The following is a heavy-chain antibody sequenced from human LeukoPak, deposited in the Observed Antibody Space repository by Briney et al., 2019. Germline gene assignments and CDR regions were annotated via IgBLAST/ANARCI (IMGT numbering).Heavy chain of an antibody. CDR2: ILYDGSNK. D-gene: IGHD3-3*01. Sequence: GRSLRLSCAASGFTFSSYPMHWVRQAPGKGLEWVAVILYDGSNKYYADSVKGRFTISRDNSKNTLYLQMNSLRVEDTAVYYCASWPYDFWSGYYYDYWGEGTLVTVSS. CDR3: ASWPYDFWSGYYYDY. CDR1: GFTFSSYP. V-gene: IGHV3-30-3*01. J-gene: IGHJ4*02.